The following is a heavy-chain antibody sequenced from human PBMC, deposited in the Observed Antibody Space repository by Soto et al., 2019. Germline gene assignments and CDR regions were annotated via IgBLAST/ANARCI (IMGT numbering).Heavy chain of an antibody. V-gene: IGHV1-18*01. Sequence: QVPLVQSGAEVKKPGASVKVSCKASGYTFTSYGISWVRQAPGQGLEWMGWISAYNGNTNYAQKRQGRVTMTTDSSTITAYMELRSLRSDDTAVYYWARRPSGPSGSQFDPWGHGTLVTVSS. CDR3: ARRPSGPSGSQFDP. CDR2: ISAYNGNT. J-gene: IGHJ5*02. CDR1: GYTFTSYG. D-gene: IGHD1-26*01.